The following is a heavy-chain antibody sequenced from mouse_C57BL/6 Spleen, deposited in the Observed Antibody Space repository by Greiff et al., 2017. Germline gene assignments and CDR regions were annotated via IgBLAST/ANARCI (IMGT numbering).Heavy chain of an antibody. D-gene: IGHD1-1*01. CDR2: IRNKANGYTT. J-gene: IGHJ4*01. CDR3: ARLDYGSSYAMDY. CDR1: GFTFTDYY. V-gene: IGHV7-3*01. Sequence: EVMLVESGGGLVQPGGSLSLSCAASGFTFTDYYMSWVRQPPGKALEWLGFIRNKANGYTTEYSVSVKGRFTISRDNSQSILYLQMNALRAEDSATYYCARLDYGSSYAMDYWGQGTSVTVSS.